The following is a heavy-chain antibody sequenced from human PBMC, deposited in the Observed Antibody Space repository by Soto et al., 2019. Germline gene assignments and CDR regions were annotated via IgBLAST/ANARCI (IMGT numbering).Heavy chain of an antibody. D-gene: IGHD2-2*01. V-gene: IGHV1-18*01. J-gene: IGHJ6*02. Sequence: GASVKVSCKASGYTFTSYGISWVRQAPGQGLVWMGWISPNYGKTNYAQKFQGRVTMTADTSTSTAYMELSGLRSEDTAVYYCARDLHIVVVPAAYYYGMDVWGQGTTVTVSS. CDR1: GYTFTSYG. CDR2: ISPNYGKT. CDR3: ARDLHIVVVPAAYYYGMDV.